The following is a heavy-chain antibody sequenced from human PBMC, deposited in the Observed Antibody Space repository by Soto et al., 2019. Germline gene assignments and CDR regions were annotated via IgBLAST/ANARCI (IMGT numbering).Heavy chain of an antibody. Sequence: GGSLRLSCAASGFTFSSYWMSWVRQAPGKGLEWVANIKQDGSEKYYVDSVKGRFTISRDNAKNSLYLQMNSLIAEDTAVYYCARDISDYIWGSYRLYYMDVWGKGTTVTVSS. D-gene: IGHD3-16*02. J-gene: IGHJ6*03. CDR1: GFTFSSYW. V-gene: IGHV3-7*01. CDR3: ARDISDYIWGSYRLYYMDV. CDR2: IKQDGSEK.